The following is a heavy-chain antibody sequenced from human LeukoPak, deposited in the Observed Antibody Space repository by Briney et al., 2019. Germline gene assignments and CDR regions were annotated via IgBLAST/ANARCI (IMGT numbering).Heavy chain of an antibody. CDR3: AKLKSGSRYFDY. V-gene: IGHV5-51*01. D-gene: IGHD6-25*01. CDR1: GYSFTSYW. CDR2: IYPDDSDT. Sequence: GESLRISCKGSGYSFTSYWIGWVRRMPGKGLEWMGIIYPDDSDTRYSPSFQGQVTISADKSSSTAYLQWRSLRASDTAMYYCAKLKSGSRYFDYWGLGTQVTVSS. J-gene: IGHJ4*02.